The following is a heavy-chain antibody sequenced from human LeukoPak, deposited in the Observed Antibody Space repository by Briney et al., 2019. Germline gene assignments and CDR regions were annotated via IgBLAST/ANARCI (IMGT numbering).Heavy chain of an antibody. Sequence: PSETLSLTCTVSGVSISSYYWSWIRQPAGKGLEWIGRIHSSGSTNYNPSLKSRVTISVDTSKNQFSLKLSSVTAADTAVYYCARRARGVIEWFDPWGQGTLVTVSS. D-gene: IGHD3-10*01. CDR1: GVSISSYY. CDR2: IHSSGST. V-gene: IGHV4-4*07. CDR3: ARRARGVIEWFDP. J-gene: IGHJ5*02.